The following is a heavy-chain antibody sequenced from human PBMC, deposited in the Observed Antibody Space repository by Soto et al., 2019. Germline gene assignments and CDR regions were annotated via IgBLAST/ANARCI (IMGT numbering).Heavy chain of an antibody. CDR1: GGTFSSYA. V-gene: IGHV1-69*12. Sequence: QVQLVQSGSEVKKPGSSVKVSCKTSGGTFSSYAITWVRQAPGQGLEWMGGVIPIFDTANYALKFQGRVTITADVSTTTAYMELSTLRSEDTAVYHCATGEPPDAFEFWGQGTKVTVSS. CDR3: ATGEPPDAFEF. CDR2: VIPIFDTA. D-gene: IGHD3-16*01. J-gene: IGHJ3*01.